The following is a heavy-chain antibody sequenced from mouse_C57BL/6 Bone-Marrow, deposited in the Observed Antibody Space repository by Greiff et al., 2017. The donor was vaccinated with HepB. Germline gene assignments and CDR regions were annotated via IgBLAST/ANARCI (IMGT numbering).Heavy chain of an antibody. J-gene: IGHJ2*01. D-gene: IGHD1-1*01. CDR2: IDPSDSET. CDR3: ARKRHYYGFYFDY. V-gene: IGHV1-52*01. Sequence: VQLQQPGAELVRPGSSVKLSCKASGYTFTSYWMHWVKQRPIQGLEWIGNIDPSDSETHYNQKFKDKATLTVDKSSITAYMQLSSLTSEDSAVYYCARKRHYYGFYFDYWGQGTTLTVSS. CDR1: GYTFTSYW.